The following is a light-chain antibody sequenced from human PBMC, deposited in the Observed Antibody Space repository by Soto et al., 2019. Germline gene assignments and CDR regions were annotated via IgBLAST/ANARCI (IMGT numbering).Light chain of an antibody. CDR2: DAS. Sequence: SVLKQSQGTLSVSPGERATLSCRASQSVSSINLVWYQQKPGQAPRLLIYDASNRATGIPARFSGSGSGTDFTLTISSLEPEDFAVYYCQQRSNWPPPFGQRRRLAVK. V-gene: IGKV3-11*01. CDR3: QQRSNWPPP. CDR1: QSVSSIN. J-gene: IGKJ5*01.